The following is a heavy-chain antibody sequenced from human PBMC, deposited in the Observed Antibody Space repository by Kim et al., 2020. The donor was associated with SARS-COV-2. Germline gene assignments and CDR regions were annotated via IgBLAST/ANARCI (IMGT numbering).Heavy chain of an antibody. Sequence: GGSLRLSCAASGFTFSSYAMHWVRQAPGKGLEWVSVISYDGSNKYYADSVKGRFTISRDNSKNTLYLQMNSLRAEDTAVYYCARGLTYVDIVATSPFFD. CDR1: GFTFSSYA. CDR3: ARGLTYVDIVATSPFFD. D-gene: IGHD5-12*01. V-gene: IGHV3-30-3*01. CDR2: ISYDGSNK. J-gene: IGHJ4*01.